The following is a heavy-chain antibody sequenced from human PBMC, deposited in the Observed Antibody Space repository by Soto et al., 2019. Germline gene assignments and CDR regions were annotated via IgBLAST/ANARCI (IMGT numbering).Heavy chain of an antibody. Sequence: EVQLVESGGGLVQPGRSLRLSCAASGFTFDDYARHWVRQAPGKGLEWVSGISWNSGSIGYADSVKGRFTISRDNAKNSLYLQMNSLRAEDTALYYCAKERYCISNSGYRYYYGMDVWGQGTTVTVSS. CDR1: GFTFDDYA. CDR3: AKERYCISNSGYRYYYGMDV. J-gene: IGHJ6*02. CDR2: ISWNSGSI. V-gene: IGHV3-9*01. D-gene: IGHD2-2*02.